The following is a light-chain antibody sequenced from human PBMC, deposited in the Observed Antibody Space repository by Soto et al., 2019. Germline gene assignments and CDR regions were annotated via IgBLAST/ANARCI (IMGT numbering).Light chain of an antibody. CDR3: QQVNSFLYT. CDR1: QGISSW. Sequence: DIQVTQSPASVSASVGDRAAITCRARQGISSWLAWYQQKPGKAPKLLIYAASSLQSGVPSRFSGNGSGTDFTRTISSLEPEDFATYYWQQVNSFLYTFGQGTKLEIK. J-gene: IGKJ2*01. CDR2: AAS. V-gene: IGKV1D-12*01.